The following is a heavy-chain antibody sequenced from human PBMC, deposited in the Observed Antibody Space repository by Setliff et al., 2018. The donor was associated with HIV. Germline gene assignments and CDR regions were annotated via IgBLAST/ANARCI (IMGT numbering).Heavy chain of an antibody. Sequence: PSVKVSCKASGYTFTSYDIYWVRQATGQGLEWMGWVNPNTGGTQYAQKFQGRVTVTRDTPISTAYMEIKKLTSDDTAVYYCARDNRTGYSGGWPLDYWGQGTVVTVSS. CDR2: VNPNTGGT. CDR3: ARDNRTGYSGGWPLDY. J-gene: IGHJ4*02. CDR1: GYTFTSYD. D-gene: IGHD5-12*01. V-gene: IGHV1-2*02.